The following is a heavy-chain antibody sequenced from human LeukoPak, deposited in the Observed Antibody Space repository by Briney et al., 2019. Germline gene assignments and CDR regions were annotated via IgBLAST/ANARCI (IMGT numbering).Heavy chain of an antibody. D-gene: IGHD2/OR15-2a*01. CDR3: ARDLRGNYYYYGMDV. V-gene: IGHV3-48*02. Sequence: GGSLRLSCAASGFTFSNYNMDWVRQAPGKGLEWVSYISTSSRTIYYADSVKGRFTISRDNAKNSLYLQMSSLRDEDTAVYYCARDLRGNYYYYGMDVWGRGTTVTASS. CDR1: GFTFSNYN. CDR2: ISTSSRTI. J-gene: IGHJ6*02.